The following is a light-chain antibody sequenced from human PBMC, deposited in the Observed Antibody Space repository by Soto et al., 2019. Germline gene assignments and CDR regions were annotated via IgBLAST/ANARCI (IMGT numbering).Light chain of an antibody. CDR1: QGISTF. CDR2: AAS. J-gene: IGKJ5*01. CDR3: QQLHSYPIT. Sequence: IQVTQGPSSRSASVGDRVTFTCRASQGISTFLAWYQQKAGKAPKPLIYAASTLQSGVSSRFSGSGSGTDFTLTISSLQPEDSAIYYCQQLHSYPITFGQGTRLEIX. V-gene: IGKV1-9*01.